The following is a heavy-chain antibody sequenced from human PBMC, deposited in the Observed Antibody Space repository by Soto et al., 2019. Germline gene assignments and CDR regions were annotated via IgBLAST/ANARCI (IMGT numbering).Heavy chain of an antibody. CDR2: ISSSSTTI. Sequence: EVQLVESGGGLVQPGGSLRLSCAASGFTFSTYSMNWVRQAPGKGLEWVSYISSSSTTIYYADSVKGRFTISRDNAENSLYLQMNNLKAEDTAVYYCARNWLSSSWFAFFDYWGQGTLVTVSS. CDR3: ARNWLSSSWFAFFDY. V-gene: IGHV3-48*01. J-gene: IGHJ4*02. CDR1: GFTFSTYS. D-gene: IGHD6-13*01.